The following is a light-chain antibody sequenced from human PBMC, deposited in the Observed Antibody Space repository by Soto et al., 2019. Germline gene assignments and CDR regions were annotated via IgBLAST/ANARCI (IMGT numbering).Light chain of an antibody. J-gene: IGKJ1*01. CDR1: QSVTSNY. CDR2: AAS. CDR3: QQYGSSPWT. Sequence: EVVLTQSPGTLSLSPGEGATLSCRASQSVTSNYLAWYQHKPGQAPRLLIYAASSRATGIPDRFSGSGSGTDFTLTISRLEPEDFAVYYCQQYGSSPWTFAQGTKVEIK. V-gene: IGKV3-20*01.